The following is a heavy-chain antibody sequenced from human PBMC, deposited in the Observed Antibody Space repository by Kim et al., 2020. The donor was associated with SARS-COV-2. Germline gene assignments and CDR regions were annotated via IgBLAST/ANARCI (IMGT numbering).Heavy chain of an antibody. D-gene: IGHD6-6*01. CDR1: GYTFTSYA. J-gene: IGHJ4*02. CDR3: ARVKRLSNYFDY. Sequence: ASVKVSCKASGYTFTSYAMHWVRQAPGQRLEWMGWINAGNGNTKYSQKFQGRVTITRDTSASTAYMELSSLRSEDTAVYYCARVKRLSNYFDYWGQGTLVTVSS. CDR2: INAGNGNT. V-gene: IGHV1-3*01.